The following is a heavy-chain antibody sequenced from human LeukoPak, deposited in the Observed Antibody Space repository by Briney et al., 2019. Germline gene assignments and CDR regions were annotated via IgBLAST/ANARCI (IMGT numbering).Heavy chain of an antibody. V-gene: IGHV4-59*11. D-gene: IGHD3-3*01. J-gene: IGHJ6*04. CDR3: ARRYYDFWSGSLGMDV. CDR1: GGSISSHY. Sequence: PSETLSLTCTVSGGSISSHYWSWVRQPPGKGLEWIGYIYYSGSTNYNPSLKSRVTISVDTSKNQFSLKLSSATAADTAVYYCARRYYDFWSGSLGMDVWGKGTTVTVSS. CDR2: IYYSGST.